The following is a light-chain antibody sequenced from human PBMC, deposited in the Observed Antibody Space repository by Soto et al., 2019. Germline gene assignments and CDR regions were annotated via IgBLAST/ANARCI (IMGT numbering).Light chain of an antibody. CDR3: QQYYSYPRT. CDR2: AAS. V-gene: IGKV1-8*01. Sequence: AIRMTQSPSSLSASTGDRVTITCRASQGISSYLAWYQQKPAKAPKLLIYAASTLQSGVPSRFSGSGSGTDFTLTISCLQSEDFATYYCQQYYSYPRTFGPGTKVDIK. J-gene: IGKJ3*01. CDR1: QGISSY.